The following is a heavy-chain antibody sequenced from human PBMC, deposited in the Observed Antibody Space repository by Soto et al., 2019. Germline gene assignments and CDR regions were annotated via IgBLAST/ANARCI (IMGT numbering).Heavy chain of an antibody. Sequence: GGSLRLSCAASTFTFSSFSVSWVRQAPGKGLECVANRKKDGSEKYYVDSVRGRFTISRDNTKNSLYLQMNSLRGEDTAVYYCARGGRRSGSYADAFDIWGQGTMVTVSS. J-gene: IGHJ3*02. CDR1: TFTFSSFS. CDR3: ARGGRRSGSYADAFDI. CDR2: RKKDGSEK. D-gene: IGHD1-26*01. V-gene: IGHV3-7*01.